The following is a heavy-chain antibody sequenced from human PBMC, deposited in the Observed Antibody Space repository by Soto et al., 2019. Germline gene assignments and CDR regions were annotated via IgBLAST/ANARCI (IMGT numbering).Heavy chain of an antibody. CDR2: IRSKAYGGTT. CDR1: GFTFGDYA. Sequence: GGSLRLSCTASGFTFGDYAMSWFRQAPGKGLEWVGFIRSKAYGGTTEYAASMKGRFTISRDDSKSIAYLQMNSLKTEDTAVYYCTRGYLEEFDAFDIWGQGTMVTVSS. J-gene: IGHJ3*02. D-gene: IGHD3-16*01. V-gene: IGHV3-49*03. CDR3: TRGYLEEFDAFDI.